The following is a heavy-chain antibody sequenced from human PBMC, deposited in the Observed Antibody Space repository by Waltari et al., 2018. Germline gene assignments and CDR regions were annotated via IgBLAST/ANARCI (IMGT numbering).Heavy chain of an antibody. D-gene: IGHD2-21*01. V-gene: IGHV3-23*04. CDR3: AKALQGCGGDCYSYYFDY. CDR1: GFTFSSYA. J-gene: IGHJ4*02. CDR2: ISGSGGST. Sequence: EVQLVESGGGLVQPGGSLRLSCAASGFTFSSYAMSWVRQAPGKGLEWVSAISGSGGSTYYADSVKGRFTISRDNSKNTLYLQMNSLRAEDTAVYYCAKALQGCGGDCYSYYFDYWGQGTLVTVSS.